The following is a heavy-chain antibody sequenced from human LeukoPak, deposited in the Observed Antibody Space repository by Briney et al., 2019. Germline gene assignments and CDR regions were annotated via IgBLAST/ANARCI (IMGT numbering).Heavy chain of an antibody. V-gene: IGHV4-39*01. CDR3: ARHYYDSSGYTT. CDR2: IYYSGST. D-gene: IGHD3-22*01. Sequence: PSETLSLTCTVSGGSISSSSYYWGWIRQPPGKGLEWIGSIYYSGSTCYNPSLKSRVTISVDTSKNQFSLKLSSVTAADTAVYYCARHYYDSSGYTTWGQGTLVTVSS. CDR1: GGSISSSSYY. J-gene: IGHJ5*02.